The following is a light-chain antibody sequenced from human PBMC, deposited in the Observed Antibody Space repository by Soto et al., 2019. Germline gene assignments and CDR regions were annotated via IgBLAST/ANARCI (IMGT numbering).Light chain of an antibody. CDR1: QTLTRGH. Sequence: EIVMTQSPGTLSLSPGERATLSCRASQTLTRGHLAWYQQKPGQAPRLLLYAASSRTNGIPDRFSGSGSGTDCTLTISRLEPEDFAVYYCQQYDDSPFSFGPGTKLEIK. V-gene: IGKV3-20*01. CDR3: QQYDDSPFS. J-gene: IGKJ2*03. CDR2: AAS.